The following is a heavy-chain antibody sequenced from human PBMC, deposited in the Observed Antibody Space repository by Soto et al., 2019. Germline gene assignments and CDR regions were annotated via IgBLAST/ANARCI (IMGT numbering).Heavy chain of an antibody. Sequence: SVKVSCKASGGTFSSYAISWVRQAPGQGLEWMGGIIPIFGTANYAQKFQGRVTITADESTSTAYMELSSLRSEDTAVYYCARDDSSGYSNNWFDPWAQGNLVTVSS. J-gene: IGHJ5*02. D-gene: IGHD3-22*01. CDR1: GGTFSSYA. V-gene: IGHV1-69*13. CDR2: IIPIFGTA. CDR3: ARDDSSGYSNNWFDP.